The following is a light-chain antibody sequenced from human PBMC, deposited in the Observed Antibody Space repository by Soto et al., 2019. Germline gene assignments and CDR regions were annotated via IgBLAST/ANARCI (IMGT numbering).Light chain of an antibody. CDR1: QSVSSY. CDR2: DAS. CDR3: QQHGSSPLT. Sequence: EIVLTQSPATLSLSPGERATLSCRASQSVSSYLAWYQQKPGQAPRLLIYDASNRATGIPARFSGSGSGTDFTLTISRLEPEDFAVYFCQQHGSSPLTVGGGTKVDIK. J-gene: IGKJ4*01. V-gene: IGKV3-11*01.